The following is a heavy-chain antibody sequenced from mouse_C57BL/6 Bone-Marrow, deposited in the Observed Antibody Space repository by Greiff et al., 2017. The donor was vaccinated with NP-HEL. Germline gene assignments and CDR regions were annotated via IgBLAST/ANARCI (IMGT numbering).Heavy chain of an antibody. CDR2: INPNNGGT. D-gene: IGHD1-1*01. V-gene: IGHV1-26*01. CDR1: GYTFTDYY. CDR3: ARLLPRHY. Sequence: EVQLQQSGPELVKPGASVKISCKASGYTFTDYYMNWVKQSPGQSLEWIGDINPNNGGTSYNQKFKGKATLTVDTSSSTAYMGLRSLTSEDSAVYYCARLLPRHYWGQGTTLTVSS. J-gene: IGHJ2*01.